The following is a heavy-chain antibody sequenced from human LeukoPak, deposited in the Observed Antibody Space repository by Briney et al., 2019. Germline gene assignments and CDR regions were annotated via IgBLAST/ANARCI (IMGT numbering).Heavy chain of an antibody. CDR2: IKQDGSEI. CDR1: GFTFSSNW. D-gene: IGHD4-23*01. CDR3: ARDVVGGRLDY. Sequence: GGSLRLSCAASGFTFSSNWMSWVRQAPGKELEWVANIKQDGSEIEYADSAKGRFAISRDNTKNSLYLQMNSLRAEDTAVYYCARDVVGGRLDYWGQGTLVTVSS. J-gene: IGHJ4*02. V-gene: IGHV3-7*01.